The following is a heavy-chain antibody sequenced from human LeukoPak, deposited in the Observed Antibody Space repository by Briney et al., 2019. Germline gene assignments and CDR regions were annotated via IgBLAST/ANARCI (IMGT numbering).Heavy chain of an antibody. CDR2: IFFNGDT. Sequence: SETLSLTCAVYGGSFSGYYWSWIRQPPGKGLEWIGSIFFNGDTYYNPSLKSRVTISVDTSKNCFSLQLTSVTAADTAVYYCARGDFGNPWGQGTLVTVSS. J-gene: IGHJ5*02. CDR3: ARGDFGNP. V-gene: IGHV4-34*01. D-gene: IGHD3-3*01. CDR1: GGSFSGYY.